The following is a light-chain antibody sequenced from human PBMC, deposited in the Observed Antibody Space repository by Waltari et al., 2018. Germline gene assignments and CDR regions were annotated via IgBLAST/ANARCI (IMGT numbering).Light chain of an antibody. Sequence: QSALTQPPSASGSPGPSITISCTGTSPDVEGYDPVFWYQQHPGKAPTLLIYEVTKRPSGVPDRFSGSKSDNTASLAVSGLQAEDEADYYCSSYAGGSSLMFGGGTKLTVL. CDR1: SPDVEGYDP. J-gene: IGLJ3*02. V-gene: IGLV2-8*01. CDR3: SSYAGGSSLM. CDR2: EVT.